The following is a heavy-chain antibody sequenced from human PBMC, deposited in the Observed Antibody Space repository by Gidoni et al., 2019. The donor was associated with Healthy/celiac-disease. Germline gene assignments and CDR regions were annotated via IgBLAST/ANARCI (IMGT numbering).Heavy chain of an antibody. D-gene: IGHD6-13*01. Sequence: QVQLVESGGGVVQPGRYLRRPGAAPGFTFSSYAMHGVRQAPGKGLVWVAVISYDGSNKYYADSVKGRFTISRDNSKNTLYLQMNSLRAEDTAVYYCARDRLRQLVLDYWGQGTLVTVSS. J-gene: IGHJ4*02. CDR1: GFTFSSYA. V-gene: IGHV3-30-3*01. CDR2: ISYDGSNK. CDR3: ARDRLRQLVLDY.